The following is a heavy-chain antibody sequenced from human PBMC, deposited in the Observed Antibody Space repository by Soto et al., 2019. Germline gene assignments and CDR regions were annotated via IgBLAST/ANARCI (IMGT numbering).Heavy chain of an antibody. J-gene: IGHJ6*02. Sequence: QVQLQESGPGLVKPSQTLSLTCTVSGGSISSGGYYLSWIRQHPGKGLEWIGYIYYSGSTYYNPSLKCRVTISVDTSKNQFSLKLSSVTAADTAVYYCARTVTTLQDYYYGMDVWGQATTVTVSS. D-gene: IGHD4-4*01. CDR1: GGSISSGGYY. CDR3: ARTVTTLQDYYYGMDV. CDR2: IYYSGST. V-gene: IGHV4-31*03.